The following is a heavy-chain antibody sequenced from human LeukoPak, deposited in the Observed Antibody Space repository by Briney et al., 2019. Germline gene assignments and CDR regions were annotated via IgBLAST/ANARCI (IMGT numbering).Heavy chain of an antibody. CDR2: IYPADSDT. D-gene: IGHD1-26*01. CDR3: ARPGYSGSLEY. CDR1: GYSFTSYW. Sequence: GESLRISCKGSGYSFTSYWISWVRQLPGKGLEWMGIIYPADSDTRYSPSFQGQVTISADKSISTAYLQWNSLKASDTAMYYCARPGYSGSLEYWGQGTLVTVSS. J-gene: IGHJ4*02. V-gene: IGHV5-51*01.